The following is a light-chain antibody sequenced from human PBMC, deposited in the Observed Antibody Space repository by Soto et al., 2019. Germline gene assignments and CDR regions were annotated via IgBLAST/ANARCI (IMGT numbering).Light chain of an antibody. CDR1: SSDVGSYNL. Sequence: QSVLTQPASVSGSPGQSITISCTGTSSDVGSYNLVSWYQQHPGKAPKLMIYEGSKRPSGVSYRFSGYKSGNTASRTISGFQAEDEADYYCCSYAGSSTLVFGGGTKLTVL. J-gene: IGLJ2*01. CDR3: CSYAGSSTLV. V-gene: IGLV2-23*01. CDR2: EGS.